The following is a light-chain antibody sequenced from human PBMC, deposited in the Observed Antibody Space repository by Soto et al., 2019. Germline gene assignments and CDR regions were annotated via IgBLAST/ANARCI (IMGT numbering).Light chain of an antibody. CDR3: QHYNTYSMA. J-gene: IGKJ3*01. V-gene: IGKV1-5*01. Sequence: DIHLTQSPSTLSTSVGARVTITCRASQSVSYWLAWYQQKPGKAPNLLIYDGSTLASGVPPRFSGGGFGTEFTLNISSLQPDDSAMYYCQHYNTYSMAFGPGTRVEIK. CDR1: QSVSYW. CDR2: DGS.